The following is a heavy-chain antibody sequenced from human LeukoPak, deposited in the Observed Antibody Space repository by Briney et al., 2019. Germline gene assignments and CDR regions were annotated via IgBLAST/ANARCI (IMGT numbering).Heavy chain of an antibody. CDR2: IFVSEST. J-gene: IGHJ4*02. V-gene: IGHV4-4*07. CDR1: GGSLNNYF. Sequence: SETLSLTCTVSGGSLNNYFWSWIRQPAGKGLEWIGRIFVSESTNYSPSLKSRVTMSIDPTKNQFSLKVTSVTAADTAVYYCARGENVRSSSGHLDHWGQGILVTVSS. CDR3: ARGENVRSSSGHLDH. D-gene: IGHD6-25*01.